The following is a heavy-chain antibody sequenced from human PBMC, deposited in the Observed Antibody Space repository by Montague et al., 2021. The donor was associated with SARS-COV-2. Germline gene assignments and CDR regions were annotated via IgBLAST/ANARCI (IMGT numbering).Heavy chain of an antibody. CDR3: ARAVSVRRAVNWFDP. Sequence: SETLSLTCTVSGGSMSGHYWAWIRQPPGKGLEWLAYIYYSGGINSNASLKSRVSMSVDTSKNQFSLKLTSVTAADTVVYYCARAVSVRRAVNWFDPWGQGTLVTVSS. CDR2: IYYSGGI. D-gene: IGHD3-10*01. V-gene: IGHV4-59*11. J-gene: IGHJ5*02. CDR1: GGSMSGHY.